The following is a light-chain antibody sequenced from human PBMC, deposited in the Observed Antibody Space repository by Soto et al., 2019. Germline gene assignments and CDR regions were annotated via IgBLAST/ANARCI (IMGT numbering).Light chain of an antibody. V-gene: IGKV3-20*01. J-gene: IGKJ1*01. CDR2: SAS. Sequence: DIVLTQSPGTLSLSPGQRATLSCSASQSLSSAFLAWYQQKPGQAPRLLIYSASSRATGVPDRFSGSGSGTDFTLTISRLEPEDFAVYYCQQCGSSPETFGQGTKVDIK. CDR3: QQCGSSPET. CDR1: QSLSSAF.